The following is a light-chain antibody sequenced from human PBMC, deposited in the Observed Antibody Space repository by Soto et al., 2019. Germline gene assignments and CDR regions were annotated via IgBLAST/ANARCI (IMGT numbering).Light chain of an antibody. V-gene: IGKV3-11*01. CDR2: DVS. CDR3: HQRTNWPT. J-gene: IGKJ3*01. CDR1: QSVSNY. Sequence: EIVLTQSPATLSLSPGERATLSCRASQSVSNYLAWYQQKPGQTPRLLIYDVSNRATGIPARFSGSGSGTDFTLTISSLEPEDFAVFFCHQRTNWPTFGPGTKVDIK.